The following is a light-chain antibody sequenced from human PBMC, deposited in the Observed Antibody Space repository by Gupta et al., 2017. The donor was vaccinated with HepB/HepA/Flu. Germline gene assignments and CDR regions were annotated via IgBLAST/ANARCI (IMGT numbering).Light chain of an antibody. CDR2: GAS. Sequence: EIVMTQSPATLSVSPGERATLSCRASQSVSSNLAWYQQKPGQAPRLLIYGASTRATGIPARFSGSGYGTEFTLTISSRQSEDFAVYYCQQYINWPPYTFGQGTKMEIK. J-gene: IGKJ2*01. CDR1: QSVSSN. V-gene: IGKV3-15*01. CDR3: QQYINWPPYT.